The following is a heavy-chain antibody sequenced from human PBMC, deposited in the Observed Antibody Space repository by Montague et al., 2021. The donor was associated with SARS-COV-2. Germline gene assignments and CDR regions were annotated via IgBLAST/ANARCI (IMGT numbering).Heavy chain of an antibody. CDR1: GGSISSSNYY. D-gene: IGHD5-12*01. CDR2: IYDSGST. J-gene: IGHJ3*02. Sequence: SETLSLTCTVSGGSISSSNYYWDWIRQPPGKGLEWIGSIYDSGSTYYNPSLRSRVTISVDTSKNHFSLKLSSVTAADTAVYYCARRGRKLLPVATTIGGFDIGGQGTRGTVAA. CDR3: ARRGRKLLPVATTIGGFDI. V-gene: IGHV4-39*02.